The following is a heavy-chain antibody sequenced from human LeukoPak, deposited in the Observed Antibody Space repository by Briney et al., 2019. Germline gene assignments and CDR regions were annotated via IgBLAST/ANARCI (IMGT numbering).Heavy chain of an antibody. D-gene: IGHD6-13*01. V-gene: IGHV3-30*03. CDR2: ISYDGSNK. CDR3: ARQHTAATAFDY. J-gene: IGHJ4*02. CDR1: GFTFSSHG. Sequence: GGSLRLSCAASGFTFSSHGMHWVRQAPGKGLEWVAFISYDGSNKYYADSVKGRFTISRDNSKNTLFLQMNSLRAEDTAVYYCARQHTAATAFDYWGQGTLVTVSS.